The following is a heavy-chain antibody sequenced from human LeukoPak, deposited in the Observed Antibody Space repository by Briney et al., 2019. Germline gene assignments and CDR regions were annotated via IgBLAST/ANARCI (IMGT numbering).Heavy chain of an antibody. CDR2: IRSKANSYAT. CDR3: ARCYAGGFYDILTD. V-gene: IGHV3-73*01. CDR1: GFTFSGSA. D-gene: IGHD3-9*01. Sequence: GGSLRLSCAASGFTFSGSAMHWVRQASGKGLEWVGRIRSKANSYATAYAASVKGRFTVSRDDSKNTAYLQMNNLKTEDTAVYYCARCYAGGFYDILTDWGQGTLVTVSS. J-gene: IGHJ4*02.